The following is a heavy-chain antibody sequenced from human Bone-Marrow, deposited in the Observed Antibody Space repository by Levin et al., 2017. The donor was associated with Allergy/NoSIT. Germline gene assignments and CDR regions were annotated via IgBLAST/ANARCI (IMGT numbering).Heavy chain of an antibody. CDR1: RGSFSGYY. CDR2: INHSGST. Sequence: SQTLSLTCAVYRGSFSGYYWSWIRQPPGKGLEWIGEINHSGSTNYNPSLKSRVTISVDTSKNQFSLKLSSVTAADTAVYYCARGVPVVVVAATQVGYAFDIWGQGTMVTVSS. D-gene: IGHD2-15*01. CDR3: ARGVPVVVVAATQVGYAFDI. V-gene: IGHV4-34*01. J-gene: IGHJ3*02.